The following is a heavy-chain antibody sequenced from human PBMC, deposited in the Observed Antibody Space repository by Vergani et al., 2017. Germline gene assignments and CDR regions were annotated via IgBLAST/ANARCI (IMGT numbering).Heavy chain of an antibody. Sequence: QVQLQQWGAGLLKPSETLSLTCAVYGGSFSGYYWSWIRQPPGKGLEWIGEINHSGSTNYNPSLKSRVTISVDTSKNQFSLKLSSVTAADTAVYYCAKQESVGATGGTVDFDYWGQGTLVTVSS. J-gene: IGHJ4*02. CDR2: INHSGST. CDR3: AKQESVGATGGTVDFDY. CDR1: GGSFSGYY. V-gene: IGHV4-34*01. D-gene: IGHD1-26*01.